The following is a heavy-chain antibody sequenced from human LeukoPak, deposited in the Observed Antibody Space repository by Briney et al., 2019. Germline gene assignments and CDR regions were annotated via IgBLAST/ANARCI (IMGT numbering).Heavy chain of an antibody. CDR3: ARVRGYCSGATCYDIIDY. CDR1: GGSISSYY. J-gene: IGHJ4*02. D-gene: IGHD2-15*01. CDR2: ISYSGNS. V-gene: IGHV4-30-4*01. Sequence: SETLFLTCTVSGGSISSYYWSWIRQPPGKGLEWIGHISYSGNSYYNPSLKSRLTISIDTSKNQFFLRLNSVTAADTAVYYCARVRGYCSGATCYDIIDYWGQGTLVTVSS.